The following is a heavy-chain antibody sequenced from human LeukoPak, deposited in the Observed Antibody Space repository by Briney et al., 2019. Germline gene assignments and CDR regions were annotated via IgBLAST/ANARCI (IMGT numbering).Heavy chain of an antibody. CDR1: GFTFSSYS. J-gene: IGHJ4*02. D-gene: IGHD1-7*01. V-gene: IGHV3-48*01. CDR3: LGSHITGTGGHFDY. CDR2: ISSSSSTI. Sequence: GGSLRLSCAASGFTFSSYSMNWVRQAPGKGLEWVSYISSSSSTIYYADSVKGRFTISRDNAKNSLYLQMNSLRAEDTAVYYCLGSHITGTGGHFDYWGQGTLVTVSS.